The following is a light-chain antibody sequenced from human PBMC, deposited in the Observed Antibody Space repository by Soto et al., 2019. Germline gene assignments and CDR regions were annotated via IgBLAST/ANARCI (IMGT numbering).Light chain of an antibody. V-gene: IGKV3-15*01. CDR3: TQHGSSLWT. J-gene: IGKJ1*01. CDR2: GAS. CDR1: QSVSRN. Sequence: EIVMTQSPATLSVTPGERATLSCRASQSVSRNLAWYQQKPGQAPRLLIYGASTRATGIPARFSGSGSGTEFTLTISSLQSEDVAGYFCTQHGSSLWTFGQGTRV.